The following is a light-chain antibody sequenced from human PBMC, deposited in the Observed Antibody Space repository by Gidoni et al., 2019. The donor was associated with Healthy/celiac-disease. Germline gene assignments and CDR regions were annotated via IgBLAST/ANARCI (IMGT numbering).Light chain of an antibody. CDR3: SSYAGSNNLVV. CDR2: EVS. J-gene: IGLJ2*01. V-gene: IGLV2-8*01. CDR1: SSDVGGYNY. Sequence: QSALPPPPPPPGSPGQSVTISCTGTSSDVGGYNYVSWYQQHPGKAPKLMIYEVSKRPSGVPDRFSGSKSGNTASLTVSGLQAEDEADYYCSSYAGSNNLVVFGGGTKLTVL.